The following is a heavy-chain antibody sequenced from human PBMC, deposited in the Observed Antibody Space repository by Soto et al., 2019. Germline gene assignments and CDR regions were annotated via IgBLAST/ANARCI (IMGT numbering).Heavy chain of an antibody. V-gene: IGHV5-51*01. CDR2: IYPGDSDT. Sequence: PGESLKISCKGSGYSFTSYWIGWVRQMPGKGLEWMGIIYPGDSDTRYSPSFQGQVTISADKSISTAYLQWSSLKASDTAMYYCARVDSSSWYEAFDFDYWGQGTLVTV. CDR3: ARVDSSSWYEAFDFDY. D-gene: IGHD6-13*01. CDR1: GYSFTSYW. J-gene: IGHJ4*02.